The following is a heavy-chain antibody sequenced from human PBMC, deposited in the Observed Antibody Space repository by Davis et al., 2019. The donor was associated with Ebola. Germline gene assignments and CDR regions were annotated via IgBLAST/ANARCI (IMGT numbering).Heavy chain of an antibody. CDR2: IYHSGST. J-gene: IGHJ6*02. V-gene: IGHV4-34*01. Sequence: ESLKISCAASGFTFSRFAMNWVRQPPGKGLEWIGEIYHSGSTNYNPSLKSRVTISVDKSKNQFSLKLSSVTAADTAVYYCARGPHYYGMDVWGQGTTVTVSS. CDR1: GFTFSRFA. CDR3: ARGPHYYGMDV.